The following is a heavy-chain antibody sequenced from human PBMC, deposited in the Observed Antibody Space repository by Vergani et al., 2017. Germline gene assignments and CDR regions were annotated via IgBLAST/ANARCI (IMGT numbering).Heavy chain of an antibody. D-gene: IGHD3-10*01. V-gene: IGHV4-39*01. Sequence: QVQLQESGPGLVKPSETLSLTCTVSNDSVSNTFYYWGWIRQTPGKGLEWIGSIYYSGSTYYNPSLESRVTMSVDTSKSQFSLKLSSVTAADTAVYYCVRRNNVVRETDYFDYWGQGILVTVSS. CDR2: IYYSGST. CDR3: VRRNNVVRETDYFDY. CDR1: NDSVSNTFYY. J-gene: IGHJ4*02.